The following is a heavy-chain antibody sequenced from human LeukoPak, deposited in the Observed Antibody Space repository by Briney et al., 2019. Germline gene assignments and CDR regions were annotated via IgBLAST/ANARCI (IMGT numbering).Heavy chain of an antibody. D-gene: IGHD3-10*01. J-gene: IGHJ5*02. CDR3: ASGTGGGWFDP. CDR2: IYYSGST. Sequence: SETLSLTCTVSGGSISSSSYYWGWIRQPPGKGLEWIGSIYYSGSTYYNPSLKSRVTISVDTSKNQFSLKLSSVTAADTAVYYCASGTGGGWFDPWGQGTLVTVSS. CDR1: GGSISSSSYY. V-gene: IGHV4-39*07.